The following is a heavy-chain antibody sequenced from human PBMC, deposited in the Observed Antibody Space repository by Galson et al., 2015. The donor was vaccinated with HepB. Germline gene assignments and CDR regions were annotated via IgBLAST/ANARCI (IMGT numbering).Heavy chain of an antibody. CDR2: VSAYNGNT. D-gene: IGHD4-23*01. CDR3: ARARYGNSAPDY. Sequence: SVKVSCKASGYTFTQYGISWGRQAPGQGLEWMGWVSAYNGNTNYAQKLQGRVTMTSDTSSTTAYMELRSLESDDTAMYYCARARYGNSAPDYWGQGTLVTVSS. CDR1: GYTFTQYG. J-gene: IGHJ4*02. V-gene: IGHV1-18*01.